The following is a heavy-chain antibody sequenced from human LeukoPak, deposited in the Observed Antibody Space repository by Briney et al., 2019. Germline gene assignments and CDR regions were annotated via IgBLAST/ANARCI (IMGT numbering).Heavy chain of an antibody. D-gene: IGHD5-18*01. V-gene: IGHV4-30-4*08. Sequence: PSETLSLTCSVSGGSISSGDYYWSWVRQPPGKGLEWIGYIYYTGSTYYNPSLKSRVTISVDRSKNQFSLKLSSVTAADTAVYYCALIVDTAMPSDYWGQGTLVTVSS. CDR3: ALIVDTAMPSDY. J-gene: IGHJ4*02. CDR2: IYYTGST. CDR1: GGSISSGDYY.